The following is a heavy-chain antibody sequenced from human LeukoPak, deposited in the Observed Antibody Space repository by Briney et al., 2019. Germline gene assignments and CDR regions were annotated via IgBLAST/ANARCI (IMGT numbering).Heavy chain of an antibody. J-gene: IGHJ2*01. CDR1: GLGFDNAW. CDR2: IRGKIDGGTA. CDR3: TTLGGDNWFDWYFDL. V-gene: IGHV3-15*01. D-gene: IGHD1-1*01. Sequence: GGSLRLSCAASGLGFDNAWMSWVRRVPGKGLEWVGRIRGKIDGGTADYAAPVKGRFTISRDDSENTLYLHLTSLQIEDAAVYYCTTLGGDNWFDWYFDLWGRGTLVTVHS.